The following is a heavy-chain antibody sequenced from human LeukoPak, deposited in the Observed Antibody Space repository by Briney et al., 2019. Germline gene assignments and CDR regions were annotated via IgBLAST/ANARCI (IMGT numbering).Heavy chain of an antibody. CDR1: GGSFSGYY. CDR3: ARGRSPRYYYYGMDV. D-gene: IGHD1-14*01. V-gene: IGHV4-34*01. J-gene: IGHJ6*02. Sequence: SETLSLTCAVYGGSFSGYYWSWIRQPPGKGLEWIGEINHSGSTNYNPSLKSRVTISVDTSKNQFSLKLSSVTAADTAVYYCARGRSPRYYYYGMDVWGQGTTVTVSS. CDR2: INHSGST.